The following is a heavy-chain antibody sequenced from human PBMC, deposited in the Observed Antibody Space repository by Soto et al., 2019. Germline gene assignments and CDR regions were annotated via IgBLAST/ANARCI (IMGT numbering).Heavy chain of an antibody. D-gene: IGHD6-13*01. CDR1: GFTVSSNY. J-gene: IGHJ4*02. Sequence: PGGSLRLSCAASGFTVSSNYMSWVRQAPGKGLEWVSVIYSGGSTYYADSVKGRFTISRDNSKNTLYLQMNSLRAEDTAVYYCARGENAAFFDYWGQGTLVTVSS. V-gene: IGHV3-66*01. CDR2: IYSGGST. CDR3: ARGENAAFFDY.